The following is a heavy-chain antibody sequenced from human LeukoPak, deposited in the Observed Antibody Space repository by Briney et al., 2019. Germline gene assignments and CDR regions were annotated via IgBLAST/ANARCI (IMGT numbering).Heavy chain of an antibody. CDR2: ISAYNGNT. V-gene: IGHV1-18*01. D-gene: IGHD3-10*01. CDR3: ARRGSGTDSWVDWFDP. CDR1: GYTFTSYG. J-gene: IGHJ5*02. Sequence: ASVKVSCKASGYTFTSYGISWVRQAPGQGLEWMGRISAYNGNTNYAQKLQGRVTMTTDTSTSTAYMELRSLRSDDTAVYYCARRGSGTDSWVDWFDPWGQGTLVTVSS.